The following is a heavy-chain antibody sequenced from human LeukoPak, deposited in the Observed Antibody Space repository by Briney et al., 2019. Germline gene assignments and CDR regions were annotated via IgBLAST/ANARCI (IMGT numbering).Heavy chain of an antibody. CDR3: AKAGSYDILTGYYHDAFDI. CDR1: GFTVSGNY. D-gene: IGHD3-9*01. V-gene: IGHV3-66*01. Sequence: GGSLRLSCAASGFTVSGNYMTWVRQVSGKGLEWVSVIYSGGSTYYTDSVQGRFSISRDNSQNTLYLQMNSLRAEDTAVYYCAKAGSYDILTGYYHDAFDIWGQGTMVTVSS. J-gene: IGHJ3*02. CDR2: IYSGGST.